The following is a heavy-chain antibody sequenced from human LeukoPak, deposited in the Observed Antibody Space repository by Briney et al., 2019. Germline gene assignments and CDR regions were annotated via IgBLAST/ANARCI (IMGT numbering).Heavy chain of an antibody. CDR2: IISIFGTA. J-gene: IGHJ5*02. CDR3: ASTGDYGDYCFDP. CDR1: GGTFSSYA. D-gene: IGHD4-17*01. V-gene: IGHV1-69*05. Sequence: SVKVSCKATGGTFSSYAIRWVRQAPGQGLEWMGWIISIFGTANYAQKFQGRVTMNTDESTSTAYMARGGQRSEHRAVNDCASTGDYGDYCFDPLGQGTLVTASS.